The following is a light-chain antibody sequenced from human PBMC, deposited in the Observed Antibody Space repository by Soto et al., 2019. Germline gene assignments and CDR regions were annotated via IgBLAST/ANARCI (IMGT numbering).Light chain of an antibody. CDR3: QQSHRIPWT. V-gene: IGKV1-39*01. J-gene: IGKJ1*01. Sequence: DIQMTQSPSTLSAFVGDRVTITCRASLTISSYLNWYQQKSGKAPKLLISAASSLESGVPPRFSGSGSGTDFTLTITSLQPEDFATYYCQQSHRIPWTFGQGTKVDIK. CDR2: AAS. CDR1: LTISSY.